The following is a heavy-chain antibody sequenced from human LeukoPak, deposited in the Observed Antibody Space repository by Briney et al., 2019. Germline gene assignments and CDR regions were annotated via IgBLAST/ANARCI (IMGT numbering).Heavy chain of an antibody. J-gene: IGHJ4*02. CDR1: GGSISSYF. CDR3: ATTAGVYFDY. CDR2: IFYTGST. D-gene: IGHD2-8*01. V-gene: IGHV4-59*03. Sequence: SETLSLTCTVSGGSISSYFWSWIRQPPGKGLEWIGYIFYTGSTNYNPSLKSRVTMSVDTSKNQFSLKLSSVTAADTAVYYCATTAGVYFDYWGQGTLVAVPS.